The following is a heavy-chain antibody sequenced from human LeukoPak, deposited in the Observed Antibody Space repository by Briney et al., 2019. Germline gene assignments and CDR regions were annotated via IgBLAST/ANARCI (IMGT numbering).Heavy chain of an antibody. D-gene: IGHD2-21*02. CDR2: IIPIFGTA. J-gene: IGHJ1*01. CDR3: ASIVVVTAGTQAEYFQH. CDR1: GGTFSSYA. V-gene: IGHV1-69*06. Sequence: SVKVSCKASGGTFSSYAISWVRQAPGQGLEWMGGIIPIFGTANYAQKFQGRVTITADKSTSTAYMELSSLRSEDTAVYYCASIVVVTAGTQAEYFQHWGQGTLVTVAS.